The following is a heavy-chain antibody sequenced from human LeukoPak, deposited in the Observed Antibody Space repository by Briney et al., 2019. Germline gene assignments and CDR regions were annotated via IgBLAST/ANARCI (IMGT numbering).Heavy chain of an antibody. V-gene: IGHV4-39*01. J-gene: IGHJ6*02. CDR2: IYYTGST. D-gene: IGHD6-13*01. CDR1: GGSISSSSYY. Sequence: PSETLSLTCTVSGGSISSSSYYWGWIRQPPGKGLEWVGSIYYTGSTYCNPSLKSRVTISVDTSKNQLSLKLSSVTAADTAVYYCARHSSSWYYYYYGMDVWGQGTTVTVSS. CDR3: ARHSSSWYYYYYGMDV.